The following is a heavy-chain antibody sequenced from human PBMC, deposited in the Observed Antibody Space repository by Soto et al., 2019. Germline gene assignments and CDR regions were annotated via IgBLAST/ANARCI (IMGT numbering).Heavy chain of an antibody. V-gene: IGHV2-70*11. D-gene: IGHD1-7*01. CDR1: GFSLSTSTMC. Sequence: SGPTLVNPTQTLTLTCSFSGFSLSTSTMCVNWIRQPPGKALEWLARIDWDDEKYYSTSLKTRLTISKDTSKNQVVLTLTDMDPVDTATYFCARISCFGSTGVDFASSGPGTLVTVSS. CDR3: ARISCFGSTGVDFAS. CDR2: IDWDDEK. J-gene: IGHJ4*02.